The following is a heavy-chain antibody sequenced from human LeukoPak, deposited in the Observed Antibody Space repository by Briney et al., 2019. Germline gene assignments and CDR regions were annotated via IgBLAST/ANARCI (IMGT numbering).Heavy chain of an antibody. J-gene: IGHJ4*02. D-gene: IGHD2-21*02. CDR3: AKVPDTVTANRRHFDY. CDR1: GFTFSDYA. CDR2: ICANGGRT. Sequence: GGSLRLSCAASGFTFSDYAMNWVRQAPGKGLEWVSTICANGGRTFYADSVKGRFTISRDNSRNTLYLQVNSLRAGDTAVYYCAKVPDTVTANRRHFDYWGQGTLVTVSS. V-gene: IGHV3-23*01.